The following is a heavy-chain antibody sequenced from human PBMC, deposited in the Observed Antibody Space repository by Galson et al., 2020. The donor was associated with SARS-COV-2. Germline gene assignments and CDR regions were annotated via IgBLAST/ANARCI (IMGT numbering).Heavy chain of an antibody. D-gene: IGHD4-17*01. Sequence: SETLSLTCAVSGGSISTDDYYWTWIRQPPGKGLEWIGDIHSTGNTYYNPSLRSRVSTSIDTSKNQFSLKLTSVTTADTAVYFCARTSSTGTREYYFGYWSQGTLVTVSS. J-gene: IGHJ4*02. CDR2: IHSTGNT. CDR1: GGSISTDDYY. V-gene: IGHV4-30-4*01. CDR3: ARTSSTGTREYYFGY.